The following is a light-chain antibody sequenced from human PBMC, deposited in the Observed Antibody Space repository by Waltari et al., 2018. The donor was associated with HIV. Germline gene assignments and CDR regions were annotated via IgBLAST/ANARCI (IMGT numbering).Light chain of an antibody. CDR3: QHYDTFPYT. J-gene: IGKJ2*01. CDR1: QGISSS. V-gene: IGKV1D-16*01. Sequence: IQMTQSPPSLSASVGATVTITCRASQGISSSVAWYQQKPGKAPKPLIYAASSLQTGVPSRFSGSGTGTDFTLTISSLQPEDFATYYCQHYDTFPYTFGQGTRLEIK. CDR2: AAS.